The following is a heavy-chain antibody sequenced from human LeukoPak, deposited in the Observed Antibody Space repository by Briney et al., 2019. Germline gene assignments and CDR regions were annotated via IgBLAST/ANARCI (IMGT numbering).Heavy chain of an antibody. J-gene: IGHJ5*02. V-gene: IGHV3-23*01. CDR1: AFTSSSYA. Sequence: ARSLRPACAPAAFTSSSYATSWDRPAQGKGLEWVSAISGSVGRTYYADSVKGRFTISRDNSKNTLYLQMNSLRAEDTAVYYCAKDNYHSSSFLNWFDPWGQGTLVTVSS. CDR3: AKDNYHSSSFLNWFDP. D-gene: IGHD6-13*01. CDR2: ISGSVGRT.